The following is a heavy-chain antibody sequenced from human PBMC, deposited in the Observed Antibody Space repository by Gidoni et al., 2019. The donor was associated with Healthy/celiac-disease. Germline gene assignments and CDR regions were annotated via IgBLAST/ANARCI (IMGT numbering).Heavy chain of an antibody. CDR1: GGSFSGYY. D-gene: IGHD3-22*01. V-gene: IGHV4-34*01. CDR3: ARDRPQYYYDSSGPQYYYSRTRTPNSTPFQH. CDR2: INHSGST. J-gene: IGHJ1*01. Sequence: QVQLQQWGAGLLKPSETLSLTCAVYGGSFSGYYWSWIRQPPGKGLEWIGEINHSGSTNYNPSLKSRVTISVDTSKNQFSLKLSSVTAADTAVYYCARDRPQYYYDSSGPQYYYSRTRTPNSTPFQHWGQGTLVTVSS.